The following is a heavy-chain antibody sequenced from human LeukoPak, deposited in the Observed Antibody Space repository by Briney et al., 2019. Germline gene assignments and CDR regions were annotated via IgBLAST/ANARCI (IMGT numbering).Heavy chain of an antibody. V-gene: IGHV1-46*01. D-gene: IGHD5-18*01. Sequence: ASVKVSCKASGYTFTSYYMHWVRQAPGQGLEWMGIINPSGGGTSYSQKFQGRVTMTRDMSTSTVYMELSSLRSEATAVYYCARYVRGGYSYGVYGFDPWGQGTLVTVSS. CDR3: ARYVRGGYSYGVYGFDP. CDR1: GYTFTSYY. CDR2: INPSGGGT. J-gene: IGHJ5*02.